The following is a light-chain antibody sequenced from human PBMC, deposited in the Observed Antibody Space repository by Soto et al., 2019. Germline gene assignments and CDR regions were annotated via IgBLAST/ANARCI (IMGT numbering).Light chain of an antibody. Sequence: EFVWTQSPGTLSLSQGERVTISCRASQSITTGYLAWYQQKPGQDPRLLIYGASNRATGIPYRFSGLESGTDFNLTIRRLEPEDCAVYDGQQPGISNITFCPLTRREIK. CDR3: QQPGISNIT. CDR2: GAS. J-gene: IGKJ5*01. V-gene: IGKV3-20*01. CDR1: QSITTGY.